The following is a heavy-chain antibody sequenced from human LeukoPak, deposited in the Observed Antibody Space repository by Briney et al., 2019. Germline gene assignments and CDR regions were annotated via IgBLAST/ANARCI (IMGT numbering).Heavy chain of an antibody. J-gene: IGHJ3*02. Sequence: SETLPLTCTVSGGSISSYYWSWIRQPPGKGLEWIGYIYYSGSTNYNPSLKSRVTISVDTSKNQFSLKLSSVTAADTAVYYCARDMAAAYAFDIWGQGTMVTVSS. CDR3: ARDMAAAYAFDI. CDR1: GGSISSYY. V-gene: IGHV4-59*01. D-gene: IGHD6-13*01. CDR2: IYYSGST.